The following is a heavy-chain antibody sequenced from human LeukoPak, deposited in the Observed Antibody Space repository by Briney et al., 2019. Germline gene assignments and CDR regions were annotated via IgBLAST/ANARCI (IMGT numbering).Heavy chain of an antibody. V-gene: IGHV3-53*01. CDR2: IYSGGST. Sequence: GGSLRLSCAAPGFTVSTNYMSWVRQAPGKGLEWVSFIYSGGSTYYADSVKGRFTISRDNSKNTLYLQMNSLRAEDTAVYYCARAPAPFDPWGQGTLVTVSS. CDR1: GFTVSTNY. CDR3: ARAPAPFDP. J-gene: IGHJ5*02.